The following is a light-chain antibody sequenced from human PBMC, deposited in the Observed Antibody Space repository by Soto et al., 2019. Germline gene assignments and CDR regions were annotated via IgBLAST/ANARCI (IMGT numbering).Light chain of an antibody. CDR1: QSVSSY. Sequence: EIVLTQSPATLSLSPGERATLSCRASQSVSSYLAWYQQKPGQAPRLLIYGASSRATGIPDRFSGSGSGTDFTLTINRLEPEDFAVYYCQQYGSSITFGQGTRLGIK. J-gene: IGKJ5*01. V-gene: IGKV3-20*01. CDR2: GAS. CDR3: QQYGSSIT.